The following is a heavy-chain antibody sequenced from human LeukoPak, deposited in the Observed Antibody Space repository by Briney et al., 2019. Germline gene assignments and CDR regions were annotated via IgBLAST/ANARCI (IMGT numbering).Heavy chain of an antibody. D-gene: IGHD6-6*01. CDR3: ARMWHTSSSWYNWFDP. J-gene: IGHJ5*02. CDR1: GYTFADYY. Sequence: ASVKVSCKASGYTFADYYMYWVRQAPGQGLEWMGWINPNSGATNYAQKFQGRVTLTTDTSISTGYMELSGLKFDDTAFYYCARMWHTSSSWYNWFDPWGQGTLVTVSS. V-gene: IGHV1-2*02. CDR2: INPNSGAT.